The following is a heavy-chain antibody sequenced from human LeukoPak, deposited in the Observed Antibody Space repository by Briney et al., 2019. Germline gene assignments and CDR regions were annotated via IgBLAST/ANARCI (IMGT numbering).Heavy chain of an antibody. CDR3: ARDRRCSSTSCYYFDY. CDR1: GXTFSSYW. CDR2: IKQDGSEK. D-gene: IGHD2-2*01. J-gene: IGHJ4*02. Sequence: GRSLRLSCAASGXTFSSYWMTWVRQAPGKGLEWVANIKQDGSEKYYVDSVKGRFTISRDNAKNSLYLQMNSLRAEDTAVYYCARDRRCSSTSCYYFDYWGQGTLVTVSS. V-gene: IGHV3-7*04.